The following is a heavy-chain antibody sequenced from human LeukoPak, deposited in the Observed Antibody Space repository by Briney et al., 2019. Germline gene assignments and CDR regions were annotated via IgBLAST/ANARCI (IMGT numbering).Heavy chain of an antibody. D-gene: IGHD1-1*01. J-gene: IGHJ2*01. V-gene: IGHV4-4*09. Sequence: SETLSLTCTVSGGSISSYYWSWIRQPPGKGLEYIGYIGPRGGTDYSPSLKRRVTISADTANNQFSLRLNFVTAADPAMYYCARLFACSGGNCHSVGYGYLDLWGPGTLVTVSS. CDR2: IGPRGGT. CDR1: GGSISSYY. CDR3: ARLFACSGGNCHSVGYGYLDL.